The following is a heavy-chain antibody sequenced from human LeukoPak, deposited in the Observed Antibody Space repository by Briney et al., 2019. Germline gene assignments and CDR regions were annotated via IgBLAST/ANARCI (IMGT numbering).Heavy chain of an antibody. V-gene: IGHV3-30*04. J-gene: IGHJ4*02. D-gene: IGHD3-3*01. CDR3: ARAGNDFWSGTKPFDY. CDR2: ISYDGSNK. CDR1: GFTFSSYA. Sequence: PGGSLRLSCAASGFTFSSYAMHWVRQAPGKGLEWVAVISYDGSNKYYADSVKGRFTVSRDNAKSTLYLQMNSLTAEDTAVYYCARAGNDFWSGTKPFDYWGQGTLVTVSS.